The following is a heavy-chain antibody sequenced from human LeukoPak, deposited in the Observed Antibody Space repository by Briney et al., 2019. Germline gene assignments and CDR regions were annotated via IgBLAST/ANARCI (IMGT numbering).Heavy chain of an antibody. Sequence: GASVKVSCKASGGTFSSYAISWVRQAPGQGLEWVGGIIPVFGTANYAQKFQGRVTITTDESTSTAYMELSSLRSEDTAVYYCASGYCSSTSCYGYYYYYYMDVWGKGTTVTVSS. J-gene: IGHJ6*03. CDR2: IIPVFGTA. CDR3: ASGYCSSTSCYGYYYYYYMDV. CDR1: GGTFSSYA. V-gene: IGHV1-69*05. D-gene: IGHD2-2*01.